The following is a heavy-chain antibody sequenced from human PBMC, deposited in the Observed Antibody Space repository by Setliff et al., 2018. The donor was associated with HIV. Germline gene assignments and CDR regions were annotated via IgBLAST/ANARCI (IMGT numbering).Heavy chain of an antibody. CDR2: ISTSGST. J-gene: IGHJ4*02. D-gene: IGHD5-12*01. Sequence: PSETLSLTCTVSGASFTTHYWSLIRQPPGEGLEWIGCISTSGSTNYNPSLKSRVTLSIDMSKNQFSLKMSSVTAADTAVYYCTRLAGGYADYWGQGTLVTVSS. CDR3: TRLAGGYADY. V-gene: IGHV4-4*09. CDR1: GASFTTHY.